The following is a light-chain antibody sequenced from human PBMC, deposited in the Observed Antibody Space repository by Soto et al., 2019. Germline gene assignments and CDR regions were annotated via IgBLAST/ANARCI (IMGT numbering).Light chain of an antibody. Sequence: DIQMTQSPSSLSASEGDRVTITCRASQSISSYLNWYQQIPGKAPNLLIYAASSLQSGVPSRFNSSGSETDFTLTISSLQPEDSATYYCQQSFNFPYSFGQGTKVDI. CDR3: QQSFNFPYS. V-gene: IGKV1-39*01. CDR2: AAS. CDR1: QSISSY. J-gene: IGKJ2*03.